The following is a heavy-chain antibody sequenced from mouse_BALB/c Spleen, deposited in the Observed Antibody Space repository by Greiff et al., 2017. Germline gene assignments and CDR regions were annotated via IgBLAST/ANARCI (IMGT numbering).Heavy chain of an antibody. J-gene: IGHJ1*01. Sequence: EVKLVESGGGLVQPGGSRKLSCAASGFTFSSFGMHWVRQAPEKGLEWVAYISSGSSTIYYADTVKGRFTISRDNPKNTLFLQMTSLRSEDTAMYYCARTPYDGGTAHWYFDVWGAGTTVTVSS. V-gene: IGHV5-17*02. CDR2: ISSGSSTI. CDR3: ARTPYDGGTAHWYFDV. D-gene: IGHD1-1*01. CDR1: GFTFSSFG.